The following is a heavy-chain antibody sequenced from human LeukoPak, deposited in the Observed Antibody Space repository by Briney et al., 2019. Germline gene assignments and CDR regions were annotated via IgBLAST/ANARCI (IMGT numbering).Heavy chain of an antibody. D-gene: IGHD3-3*01. CDR1: GFTFSSYS. Sequence: GSLRLSCAASGFTFSSYSMNWVRQAPGKGLEWVSYISSSSSTIYYADSVKGRFTISRDNAKNSLYLQMNSLRAEDTAVYYCARDLAYDFWSGYYLGWYFDLWGRGTLVTVSS. J-gene: IGHJ2*01. CDR3: ARDLAYDFWSGYYLGWYFDL. V-gene: IGHV3-48*01. CDR2: ISSSSSTI.